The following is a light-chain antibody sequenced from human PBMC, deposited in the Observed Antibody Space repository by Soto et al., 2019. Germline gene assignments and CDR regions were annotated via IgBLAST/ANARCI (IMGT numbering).Light chain of an antibody. CDR1: SSDIGDYNY. Sequence: QSALTQPPSASGSPGQSVTISCTGTSSDIGDYNYVSWYQQHPGKAPKLMIYAVNKRPSGVPDRFSGSKSGNTASLTVSGLQAEDEADYYCSSYAGSNSVVFGGGTQLTVL. V-gene: IGLV2-8*01. J-gene: IGLJ2*01. CDR3: SSYAGSNSVV. CDR2: AVN.